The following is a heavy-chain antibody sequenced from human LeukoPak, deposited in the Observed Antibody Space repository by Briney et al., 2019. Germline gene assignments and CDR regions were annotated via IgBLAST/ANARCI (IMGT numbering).Heavy chain of an antibody. CDR3: AKSHPNVVYPPGD. Sequence: GGSLRLSCAASGFTFSSYAMHWVRQAPGKGLEWVAVISYDGSTKYYADSVKGRFTISRDNSKNTLYLQMNSLRAEDTAVYYCAKSHPNVVYPPGDWGQGTLVTVSS. J-gene: IGHJ4*02. CDR1: GFTFSSYA. V-gene: IGHV3-30-3*02. CDR2: ISYDGSTK. D-gene: IGHD5/OR15-5a*01.